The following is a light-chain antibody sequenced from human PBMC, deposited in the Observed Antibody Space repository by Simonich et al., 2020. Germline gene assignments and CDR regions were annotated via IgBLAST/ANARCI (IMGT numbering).Light chain of an antibody. Sequence: DIVMTQSPDSLAVSLRERATITCKSSQRVLYSSNNKNYLAWYQQKPGQPPKLLIYWASTRESGVPARFSGSGSGTDFTLTISSLQAEDVAVYYCQQYYSTPFTFGPGTKVDIK. CDR3: QQYYSTPFT. V-gene: IGKV4-1*01. CDR1: QRVLYSSNNKNY. J-gene: IGKJ3*01. CDR2: WAS.